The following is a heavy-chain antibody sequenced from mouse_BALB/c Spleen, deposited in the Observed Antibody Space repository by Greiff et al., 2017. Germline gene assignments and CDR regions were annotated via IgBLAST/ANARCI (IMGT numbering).Heavy chain of an antibody. CDR2: ISSGSSTI. CDR1: GFTFSSFG. D-gene: IGHD2-3*01. Sequence: DVKLVESGGGLVQPGGSRKLSCAASGFTFSSFGMHWVRQAPEKGLEWVAYISSGSSTIYYADTVKGRFTISRDNPKNTLFLQMTSLRSEDTAMYYCARSGDGYPYYFDYWGQGTTLTVSS. V-gene: IGHV5-17*02. CDR3: ARSGDGYPYYFDY. J-gene: IGHJ2*01.